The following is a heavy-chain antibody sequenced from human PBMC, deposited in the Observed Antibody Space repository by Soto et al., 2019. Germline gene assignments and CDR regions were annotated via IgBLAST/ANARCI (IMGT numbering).Heavy chain of an antibody. V-gene: IGHV3-23*01. CDR1: GFTFSSYA. Sequence: EVQLLESGGGSAQPGGSLRLSCAASGFTFSSYAMSWVRQAPGKGLEWVSGISGSGGSAYYADSVRGRFTISRDNSKNTLYLQMNSLRAEDTAVYYCASIPPVLRYFDWSPPVWGQGTLVTVSS. D-gene: IGHD3-9*01. J-gene: IGHJ4*02. CDR2: ISGSGGSA. CDR3: ASIPPVLRYFDWSPPV.